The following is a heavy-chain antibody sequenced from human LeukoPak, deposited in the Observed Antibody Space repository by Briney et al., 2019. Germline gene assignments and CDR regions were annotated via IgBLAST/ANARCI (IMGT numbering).Heavy chain of an antibody. CDR3: ATIPVGYCGGDCYDY. J-gene: IGHJ4*02. Sequence: ASVKVSCKASGYTFTSYGISWVRQAPGQGLEWMGWISAYNGNTNYAQKLQGRVTMTTDTSTSTAYMELRSLRSDDTAVYYCATIPVGYCGGDCYDYWGQGTLVTVSS. CDR2: ISAYNGNT. D-gene: IGHD2-21*01. V-gene: IGHV1-18*01. CDR1: GYTFTSYG.